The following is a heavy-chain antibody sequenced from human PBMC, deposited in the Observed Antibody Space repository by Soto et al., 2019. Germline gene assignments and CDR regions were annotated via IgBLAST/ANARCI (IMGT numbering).Heavy chain of an antibody. CDR3: ARDRQYYQFWSGCQNEGPCAMDV. V-gene: IGHV4-34*02. CDR1: GGSFSGYY. Sequence: QVQPEQWGAGLLKPSETLSLTCAVYGGSFSGYYWTWIRQAPGKGLEWIGEINHCGGTNYNSSLKSRVTISVDTSKNQFSLILYDVTAADTAVYYCARDRQYYQFWSGCQNEGPCAMDVWGQGTTVPVSS. J-gene: IGHJ6*02. CDR2: INHCGGT. D-gene: IGHD3-3*02.